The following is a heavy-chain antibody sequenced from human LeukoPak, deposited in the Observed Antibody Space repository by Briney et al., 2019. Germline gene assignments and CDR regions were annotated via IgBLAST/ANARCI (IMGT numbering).Heavy chain of an antibody. CDR1: GYTFTSYA. CDR2: INTNTGNP. J-gene: IGHJ4*02. Sequence: ASVKVSCKASGYTFTSYAMNWVRQAPGQGLEWMGWINTNTGNPPYAQGFTGRFVFSLDTSVSTAYLQISSLKAEDTAVYYCAVVATITNFDYWGQGTLVTVSS. CDR3: AVVATITNFDY. V-gene: IGHV7-4-1*02. D-gene: IGHD5-12*01.